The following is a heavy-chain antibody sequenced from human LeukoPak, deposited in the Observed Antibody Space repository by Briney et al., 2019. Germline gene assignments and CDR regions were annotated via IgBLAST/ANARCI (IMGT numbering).Heavy chain of an antibody. CDR1: GFIFSTYA. J-gene: IGHJ4*02. CDR2: ISSSGQTT. CDR3: AKDLFAFGGVIVATDY. D-gene: IGHD3-16*02. V-gene: IGHV3-23*01. Sequence: GGSLRLSCAASGFIFSTYAMIWVRQAPGKGLQWVSTISSSGQTTYYADSVKGRFTISRDNSKNTLYLQMNSLRAEDTAVYYCAKDLFAFGGVIVATDYWGQGTLVTVSS.